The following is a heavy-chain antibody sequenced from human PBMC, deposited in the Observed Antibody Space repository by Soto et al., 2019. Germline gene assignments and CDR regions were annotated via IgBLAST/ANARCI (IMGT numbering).Heavy chain of an antibody. D-gene: IGHD3-10*01. V-gene: IGHV4-39*07. CDR2: IYYSGST. J-gene: IGHJ6*02. CDR3: ARPRTRFGNKMDV. CDR1: GGSISSSSYY. Sequence: PSETLSLTCTVSGGSISSSSYYWGWIRQPPGKGLEWIGSIYYSGSTYYNPSLKSRVTISVDTSKNQFSLKLSSVTAADTAVYYCARPRTRFGNKMDVWGQGTTVTLPS.